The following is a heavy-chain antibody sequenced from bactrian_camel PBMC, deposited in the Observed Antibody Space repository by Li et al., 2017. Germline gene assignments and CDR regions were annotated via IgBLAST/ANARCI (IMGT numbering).Heavy chain of an antibody. CDR1: GNTNIIKC. CDR3: AARRGPCTWEGNNYDY. Sequence: HVQLVESGGGSVQAGGSLTLSCAASGNTNIIKCMGWFRQAPGKEREGVATRNRALLTASYADSVKGRFTISQDSAKNTVYLQMNSLKPEDTAMYYCAARRGPCTWEGNNYDYWGQGTQVTVS. CDR2: RNRALLTA. V-gene: IGHV3S54*01. D-gene: IGHD7*01. J-gene: IGHJ4*01.